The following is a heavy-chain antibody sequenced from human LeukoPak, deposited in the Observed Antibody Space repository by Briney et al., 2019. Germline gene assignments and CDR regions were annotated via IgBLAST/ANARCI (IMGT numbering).Heavy chain of an antibody. CDR2: ISGSGGST. CDR3: AKDIVADRDGFRDSFDP. CDR1: GFTFSSYA. D-gene: IGHD5-24*01. J-gene: IGHJ5*02. Sequence: GGTLTLSCAASGFTFSSYAMSWVRHAPGKGLEWVSVISGSGGSTSYADSAKGRFTISRDNSKNTLYLQMNSLRAEDTAVYYCAKDIVADRDGFRDSFDPWGQGTLVTVSS. V-gene: IGHV3-23*01.